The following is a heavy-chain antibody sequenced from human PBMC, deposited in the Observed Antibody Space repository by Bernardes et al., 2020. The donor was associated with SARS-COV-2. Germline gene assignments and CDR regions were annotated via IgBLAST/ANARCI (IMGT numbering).Heavy chain of an antibody. V-gene: IGHV3-30-3*01. J-gene: IGHJ4*02. Sequence: GGSLRLSCSASGFSFSDYAFHWVRQAPGEGLEWLAVIAYDGRNTDYAASVKGRFTVSRDNSENTLYLQMHSLTPDDTALYFCVRVSDSGHHYLPYWGQGTLVTVSS. CDR2: IAYDGRNT. CDR1: GFSFSDYA. CDR3: VRVSDSGHHYLPY. D-gene: IGHD6-19*01.